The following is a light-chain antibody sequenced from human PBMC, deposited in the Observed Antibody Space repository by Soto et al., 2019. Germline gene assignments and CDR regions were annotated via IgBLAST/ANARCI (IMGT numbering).Light chain of an antibody. V-gene: IGKV1-39*01. Sequence: DIQTTQSPSSLSASVGDRVTITCRASQSVSTYLNWYQQKPGKAPNLLIYGASSLQSGVPSRFSGSGSGTEFTLTITSLQPGDFATYYCQHSYNNPTTFGQGTKVDIK. CDR1: QSVSTY. CDR3: QHSYNNPTT. CDR2: GAS. J-gene: IGKJ2*01.